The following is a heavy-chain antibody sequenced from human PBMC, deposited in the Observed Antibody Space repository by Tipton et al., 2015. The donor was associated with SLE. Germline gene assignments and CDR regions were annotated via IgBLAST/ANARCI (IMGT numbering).Heavy chain of an antibody. CDR1: GGSISTYY. J-gene: IGHJ3*02. Sequence: TLSLTCTVSGGSISTYYWSWIRQPPKQGLEWIGWIYHTGSTDYNPSLKSRVTISVDTSKNQFSLKLSSVTAADTAVYYCARGDYYDSSGFYAFDIWGQGTMVTVSS. V-gene: IGHV4-59*08. CDR3: ARGDYYDSSGFYAFDI. CDR2: IYHTGST. D-gene: IGHD3-22*01.